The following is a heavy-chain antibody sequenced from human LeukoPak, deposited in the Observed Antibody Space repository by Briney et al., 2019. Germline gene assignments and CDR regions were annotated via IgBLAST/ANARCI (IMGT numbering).Heavy chain of an antibody. CDR1: GFTFSSSA. Sequence: GGSLRLSCAASGFTFSSSAMSWVRQAPGKGLEWVSTISDNGGSTYYADSVNGRFTISRDNSKNTLYLQMNSLRAEDTAIYYCAKTIVIPIALGVFDYWGQGTLVTVSS. V-gene: IGHV3-23*01. CDR2: ISDNGGST. D-gene: IGHD3-16*02. CDR3: AKTIVIPIALGVFDY. J-gene: IGHJ4*02.